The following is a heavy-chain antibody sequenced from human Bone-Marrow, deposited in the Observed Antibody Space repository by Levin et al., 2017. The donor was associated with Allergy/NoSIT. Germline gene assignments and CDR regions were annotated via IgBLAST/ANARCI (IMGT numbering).Heavy chain of an antibody. CDR1: GFSFGDYT. CDR3: ARIARLRVYATDAFDI. V-gene: IGHV3-49*04. J-gene: IGHJ3*02. D-gene: IGHD2-8*01. Sequence: GGSLRLSCTTSGFSFGDYTMSWVRQAPGKGLEWVGFIRRKEYGETTDYAASVKGRFIISRDDSKSIAYLQMNSLKPEDTGVYYCARIARLRVYATDAFDIWGQGTMVTVSS. CDR2: IRRKEYGETT.